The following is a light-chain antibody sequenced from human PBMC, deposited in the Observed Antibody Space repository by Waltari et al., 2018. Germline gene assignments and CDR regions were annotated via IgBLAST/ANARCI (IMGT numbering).Light chain of an antibody. J-gene: IGLJ2*01. CDR2: DVS. CDR3: SSYTTSSTVV. Sequence: QSALTQPASVSGSPGQSITISCTGTSRDVGGYNYVSWYQQHPGKAPKLMIYDVSERPSGVSNRFSGSKSGNTASLTISGLQTEDEADYSCSSYTTSSTVVFGGGTKVTVL. V-gene: IGLV2-14*03. CDR1: SRDVGGYNY.